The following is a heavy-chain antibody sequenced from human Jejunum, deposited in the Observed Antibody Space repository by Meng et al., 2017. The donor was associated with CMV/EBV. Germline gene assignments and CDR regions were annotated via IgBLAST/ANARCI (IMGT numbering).Heavy chain of an antibody. CDR3: ARGLYQPVWFDP. CDR1: GFTVSTNY. Sequence: AAAGFTVSTNYMSWVRQAPGKGLEWVSVIYTDGSTYDADSVKGRFTISRDNSKNTLYLQMNSLRAEDTAVYYCARGLYQPVWFDPWGQGTLVTVSS. J-gene: IGHJ5*02. D-gene: IGHD2-2*02. CDR2: IYTDGST. V-gene: IGHV3-66*02.